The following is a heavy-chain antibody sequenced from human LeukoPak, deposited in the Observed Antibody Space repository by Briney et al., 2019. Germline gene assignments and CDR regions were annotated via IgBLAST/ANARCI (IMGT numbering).Heavy chain of an antibody. V-gene: IGHV4-59*01. CDR1: GGSISSYY. D-gene: IGHD6-13*01. Sequence: PSETLSLTCTVSGGSISSYYWSWIRQPPGKGLEWIGHIHYTGSTNYNPSLMSRVTISVDTSKNQFSLKLSSVTAADTTVYYCARVGAGSSWYDYWGRGTLVTVSS. CDR2: IHYTGST. CDR3: ARVGAGSSWYDY. J-gene: IGHJ4*02.